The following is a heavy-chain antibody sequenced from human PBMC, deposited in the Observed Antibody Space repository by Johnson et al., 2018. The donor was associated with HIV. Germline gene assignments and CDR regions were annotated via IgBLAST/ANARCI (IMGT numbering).Heavy chain of an antibody. D-gene: IGHD3-3*01. CDR3: ARGGGLTYSYYNFRSCPIDAFDI. CDR1: GFTFSSYD. V-gene: IGHV3-64*01. CDR2: IRSNGGST. J-gene: IGHJ3*02. Sequence: VQLVESGGGLVKPGGSLRLSCAASGFTFSSYDMHWVRQAPGKGLEYVSAIRSNGGSTYYANSVKGRFTISRDNSKNTLYLQMGSLRAGDMAVYYCARGGGLTYSYYNFRSCPIDAFDIWGQGTMVTVSS.